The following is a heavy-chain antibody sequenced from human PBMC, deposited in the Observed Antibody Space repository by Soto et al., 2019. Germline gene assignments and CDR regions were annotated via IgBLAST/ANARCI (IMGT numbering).Heavy chain of an antibody. CDR1: GYTFTSYY. Sequence: GASVKVSCKASGYTFTSYYMHWVRQAPGQGIEWMGIINPSGGSTSYAQKFQGRVTMTRDTSTSTVYMELSSLRSEDTAVYYCARVSCWLLRPNTYAPNYYYYYGMDVWGQGTTVTVSS. V-gene: IGHV1-46*01. CDR3: ARVSCWLLRPNTYAPNYYYYYGMDV. CDR2: INPSGGST. D-gene: IGHD3-16*01. J-gene: IGHJ6*02.